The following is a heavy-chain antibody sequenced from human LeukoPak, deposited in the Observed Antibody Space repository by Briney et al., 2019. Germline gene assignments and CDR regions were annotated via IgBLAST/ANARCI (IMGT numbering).Heavy chain of an antibody. D-gene: IGHD6-13*01. V-gene: IGHV3-30*04. CDR1: GFTFSSYA. J-gene: IGHJ3*02. CDR2: ISYDGSNK. CDR3: ARGEELVRGASDI. Sequence: GGSLRLSCAASGFTFSSYAMHWVRQAPGKGLEWVAVISYDGSNKYYADSVKGRFTISRDNSKNTLYLQMNSLRAEDTTVYYCARGEELVRGASDIWGQGTMVTVSS.